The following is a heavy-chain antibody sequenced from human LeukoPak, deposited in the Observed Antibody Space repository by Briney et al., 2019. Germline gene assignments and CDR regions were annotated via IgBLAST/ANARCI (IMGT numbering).Heavy chain of an antibody. J-gene: IGHJ5*02. V-gene: IGHV3-30*04. CDR1: GFTFSSYA. CDR3: AKDSIAAAGTSGWFDP. CDR2: ILYDGSNK. D-gene: IGHD6-13*01. Sequence: GGSLRLSCAASGFTFSSYAMHWVRQAPGKGLEWVAVILYDGSNKYYADSVKGRFTISRDNSKNTLYLQMNSLRAEDTAVYYCAKDSIAAAGTSGWFDPWGQGTLVTVSS.